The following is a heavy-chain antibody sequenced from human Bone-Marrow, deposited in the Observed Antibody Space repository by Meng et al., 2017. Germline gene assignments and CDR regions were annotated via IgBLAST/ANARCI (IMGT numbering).Heavy chain of an antibody. D-gene: IGHD6-13*01. CDR2: IIPIFGTA. V-gene: IGHV1-69*05. Sequence: SVKVSCKASGGTFSSYAISWVRQAPGQGLEWRGGIIPIFGTANYAQKFQGRVTITTDESTSTAYMELSSLRSEDTAVYYCASGGLPYSSSWYFQHWGQGTLVTVSS. CDR3: ASGGLPYSSSWYFQH. CDR1: GGTFSSYA. J-gene: IGHJ1*01.